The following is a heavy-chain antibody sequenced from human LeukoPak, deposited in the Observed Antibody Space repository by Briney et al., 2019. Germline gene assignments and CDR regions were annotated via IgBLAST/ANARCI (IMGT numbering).Heavy chain of an antibody. CDR1: AFAFSGYA. CDR2: ISGGGDGT. CDR3: AKGSYGDYEEVGDY. Sequence: GGSLRLSCAASAFAFSGYAMNWVRQAPGKGLEWVSVISGGGDGTYCADSGKGRFTISRDNSKNTLYLQMSNLRADDTAVYYCAKGSYGDYEEVGDYWGQGTLVTVSS. V-gene: IGHV3-23*01. D-gene: IGHD4-17*01. J-gene: IGHJ4*02.